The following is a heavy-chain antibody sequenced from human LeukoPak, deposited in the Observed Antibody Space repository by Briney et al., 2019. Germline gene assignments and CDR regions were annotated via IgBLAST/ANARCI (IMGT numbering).Heavy chain of an antibody. D-gene: IGHD3-22*01. Sequence: GASVKVSCKASGYSFTDYYIQWVRQAPGQGLEWMGWISAYNGNTNYAQKLQGRVTMTTDTSTSTAYMELRSLRSDDTAVYYCARDYYDSSGYMHFDYWGQGTLVTVSS. V-gene: IGHV1-18*04. CDR1: GYSFTDYY. CDR2: ISAYNGNT. J-gene: IGHJ4*02. CDR3: ARDYYDSSGYMHFDY.